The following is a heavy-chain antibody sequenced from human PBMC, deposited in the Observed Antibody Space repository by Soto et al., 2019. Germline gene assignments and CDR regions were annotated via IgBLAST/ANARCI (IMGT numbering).Heavy chain of an antibody. CDR2: IKADNGDT. V-gene: IGHV1-3*05. CDR3: ATSDWAW. J-gene: IGHJ4*02. D-gene: IGHD3-9*01. CDR1: GYIFADYA. Sequence: HIVQSGPEEKSPGASVKLSCTTSGYIFADYAIHWVRQAPGQGLEWVGWIKADNGDTRYSPKFQGRLIITRDISASTSYMELSDLRSTDTGVFYCATSDWAWWVRGTLITVS.